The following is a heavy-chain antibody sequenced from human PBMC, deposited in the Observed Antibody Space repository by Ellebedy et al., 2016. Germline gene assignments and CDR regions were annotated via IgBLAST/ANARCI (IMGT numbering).Heavy chain of an antibody. J-gene: IGHJ3*01. CDR1: GGSIIDYY. Sequence: SETLSLTCTVSGGSIIDYYWTWIRQPPGKGLEWLGYVYNFANTHYNPSLESPLSMSLASSKKRISLRLNSVTAAYTAIYYCARSSSRQSPFEVWGQGTLLTVSS. D-gene: IGHD2-2*01. CDR3: ARSSSRQSPFEV. V-gene: IGHV4-59*01. CDR2: VYNFANT.